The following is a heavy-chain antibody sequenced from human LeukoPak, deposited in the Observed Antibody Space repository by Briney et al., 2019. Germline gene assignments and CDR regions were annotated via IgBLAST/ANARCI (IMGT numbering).Heavy chain of an antibody. V-gene: IGHV4-39*07. Sequence: PSETLSLTCTVSGDSIRNSVYYWVWIRQPPGKGLEWIGNIYYTGNTYYNPSLKSRVTISVDTSKNQFSLKLSSVTAADTAVYYCASGYSYDLFDYWGQGTLVTVSS. CDR3: ASGYSYDLFDY. D-gene: IGHD5-18*01. CDR1: GDSIRNSVYY. CDR2: IYYTGNT. J-gene: IGHJ4*02.